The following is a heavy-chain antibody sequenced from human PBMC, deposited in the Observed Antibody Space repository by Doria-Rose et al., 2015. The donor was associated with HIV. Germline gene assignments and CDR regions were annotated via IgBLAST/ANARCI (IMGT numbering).Heavy chain of an antibody. CDR3: HTGDFWYFDL. Sequence: WMSWVRQAPGKGLEWVGRIKSKIEGGATDYAAPVKGRFIISRDDSKNTLYLQLNSLKTEDSAVYYCHTGDFWYFDLWGRGTLVTVS. CDR2: IKSKIEGGAT. CDR1: W. D-gene: IGHD7-27*01. J-gene: IGHJ2*01. V-gene: IGHV3-15*01.